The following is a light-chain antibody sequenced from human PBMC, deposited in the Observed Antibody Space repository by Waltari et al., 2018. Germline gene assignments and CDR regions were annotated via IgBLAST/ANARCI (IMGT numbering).Light chain of an antibody. CDR2: HDT. Sequence: LTQPPSVSVAPGQTARISCEGNNIGSKSTQWYQQKPGQAPVQVVFHDTERPSGIPERFSGSKSGNTATLTITRIEAGDEADYYCQVFDSPTDHQVFGGGTKVTVL. CDR1: NIGSKS. J-gene: IGLJ3*02. CDR3: QVFDSPTDHQV. V-gene: IGLV3-21*02.